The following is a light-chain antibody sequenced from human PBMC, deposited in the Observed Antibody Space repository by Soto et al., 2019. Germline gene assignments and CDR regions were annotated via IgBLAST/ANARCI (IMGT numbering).Light chain of an antibody. CDR1: QDISNY. CDR3: QQYDNLRPIT. V-gene: IGKV1-33*01. J-gene: IGKJ5*01. Sequence: DIQSTQSPSSLSVSVGDRVTITCQASQDISNYLNWYQQKPGKAPKLMIYDASNLEAGVPSRFSGSGSGTDFAFTISSLQPEDIATYYCQQYDNLRPITFGQGTRLEIK. CDR2: DAS.